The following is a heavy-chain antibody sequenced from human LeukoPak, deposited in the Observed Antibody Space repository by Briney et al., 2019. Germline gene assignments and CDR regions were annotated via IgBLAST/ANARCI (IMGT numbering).Heavy chain of an antibody. Sequence: ASVTVSCTASGYTFTSYYMHWVRQAPGQGLEWMGIINPSGGSTSYAQKFQGRVTMTRDTSTSTVYMELSSLRSEDTAVYYCAREGYYYDSSGYFGYYYYGMDVWGQGTTVTVSS. CDR3: AREGYYYDSSGYFGYYYYGMDV. CDR1: GYTFTSYY. D-gene: IGHD3-22*01. V-gene: IGHV1-46*01. CDR2: INPSGGST. J-gene: IGHJ6*02.